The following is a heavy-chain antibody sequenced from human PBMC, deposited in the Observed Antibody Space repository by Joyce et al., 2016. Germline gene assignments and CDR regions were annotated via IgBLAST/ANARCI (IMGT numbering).Heavy chain of an antibody. CDR3: TRGILFPEY. J-gene: IGHJ4*02. CDR1: GYSITSGCY. Sequence: QVQLQESGPGLVRPAETLSLTCTVSGYSITSGCYWGWLLQPPGKGLEWIGIISYSSAGTTFSNPSLKSRVTISRDTSTNQFSLRLHSVTAADTAIFYCTRGILFPEYWGRGTLVTVSS. V-gene: IGHV4-38-2*02. CDR2: ISYSSAGTT.